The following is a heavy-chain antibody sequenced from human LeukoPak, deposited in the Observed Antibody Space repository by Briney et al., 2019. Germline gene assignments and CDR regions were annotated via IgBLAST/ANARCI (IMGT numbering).Heavy chain of an antibody. V-gene: IGHV4-39*07. CDR3: ARRRLRSGIDY. J-gene: IGHJ4*02. CDR2: INHSGST. D-gene: IGHD5/OR15-5a*01. Sequence: SGPALVKPTQTLTLTCTFSGFSLSTSGMCVGWIRQPPGKGLEWIGEINHSGSTNYNPSLKSRVTISVDTSKNQFSLKLSSVTAADTAVYYCARRRLRSGIDYWGQGTLVTVSS. CDR1: GFSLSTSGMC.